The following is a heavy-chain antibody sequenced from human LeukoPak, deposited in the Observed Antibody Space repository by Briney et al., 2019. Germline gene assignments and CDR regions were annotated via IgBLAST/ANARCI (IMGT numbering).Heavy chain of an antibody. CDR2: IFYSGST. J-gene: IGHJ3*02. V-gene: IGHV4-38-2*02. D-gene: IGHD3-10*01. CDR3: AKSNGYGLVDI. CDR1: GYSINNGYY. Sequence: SETLSLTCTVSGYSINNGYYWGWIRQPPGKGLEWIGNIFYSGSTYYSPSLKSRVTISLDTSRNQFSLKLNSVTAADTAVYYCAKSNGYGLVDIWGQGTMVTVSS.